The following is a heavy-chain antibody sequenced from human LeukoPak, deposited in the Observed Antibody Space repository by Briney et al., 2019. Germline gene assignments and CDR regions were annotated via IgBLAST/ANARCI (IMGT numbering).Heavy chain of an antibody. J-gene: IGHJ5*02. V-gene: IGHV3-23*01. CDR3: AKAIPNWFDP. Sequence: GGSLRLSCAASGFTFSSYAMSWVRQAPGKGLEWVSAISGSGGSTYYADSMKGRFTISRDNSNHTLYLQMNSLRAEDTAVYYCAKAIPNWFDPRGQGTLVTVSS. CDR1: GFTFSSYA. CDR2: ISGSGGST.